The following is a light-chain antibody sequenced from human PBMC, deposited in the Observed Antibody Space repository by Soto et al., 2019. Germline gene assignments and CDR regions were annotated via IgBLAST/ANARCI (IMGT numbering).Light chain of an antibody. J-gene: IGLJ3*02. CDR3: CSYAGTSRV. CDR1: SSDVGAYNY. CDR2: DVS. Sequence: QSVLTQPRSLSGSPGQSVTISCTGNSSDVGAYNYVSWYQHHPGKAPKLMIYDVSKRPSGIPDRFSGSKSGNTASLTISWLQADDEADYYCCSYAGTSRVFGGGTKVTVL. V-gene: IGLV2-11*01.